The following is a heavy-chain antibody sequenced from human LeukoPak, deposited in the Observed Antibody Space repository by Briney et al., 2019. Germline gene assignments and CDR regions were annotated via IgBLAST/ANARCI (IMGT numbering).Heavy chain of an antibody. CDR3: ARARLLRYFDWLLSSPSDY. J-gene: IGHJ4*02. Sequence: SETLSLTCTVSGGSFSTNYWSWIRQPPGRGLEWIGYIYYTGSTNHNPSLKSRVTISVDTSKNQFSLKLSSVTAADTAVYYCARARLLRYFDWLLSSPSDYWGQGTLVTVSS. CDR1: GGSFSTNY. V-gene: IGHV4-59*12. CDR2: IYYTGST. D-gene: IGHD3-9*01.